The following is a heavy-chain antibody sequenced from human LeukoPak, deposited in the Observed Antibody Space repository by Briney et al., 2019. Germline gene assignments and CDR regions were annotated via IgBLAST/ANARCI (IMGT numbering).Heavy chain of an antibody. CDR1: GFTFSRFD. D-gene: IGHD4-23*01. Sequence: GGSLRLSCAASGFTFSRFDMTWVRQAPGKGLEWVSAVSGGGDNTFYADSVKGRFTISRDNSKNMLDLQMNSLRAEDTAVYYCAKTTVVKGERYHYYYYMDVWGKGATVTISS. J-gene: IGHJ6*03. V-gene: IGHV3-23*01. CDR2: VSGGGDNT. CDR3: AKTTVVKGERYHYYYYMDV.